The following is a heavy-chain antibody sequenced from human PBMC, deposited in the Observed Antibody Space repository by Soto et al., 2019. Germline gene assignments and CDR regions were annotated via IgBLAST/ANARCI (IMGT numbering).Heavy chain of an antibody. CDR1: GFTFSSYS. CDR2: ISSSSSYI. V-gene: IGHV3-21*01. D-gene: IGHD6-19*01. J-gene: IGHJ4*02. Sequence: EVQLVESGGGLVKPGGSLRLSCAASGFTFSSYSMNWVRQAPGKGLEWVSSISSSSSYIYYADSVKGRFTISRDNAKNSLYLQMNSLRAEDTAVYYCARVERKHSSGWYFDPYWGQGTLVTVSS. CDR3: ARVERKHSSGWYFDPY.